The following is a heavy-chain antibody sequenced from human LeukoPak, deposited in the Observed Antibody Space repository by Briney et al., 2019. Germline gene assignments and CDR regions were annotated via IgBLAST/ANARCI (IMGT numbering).Heavy chain of an antibody. CDR2: ISSSSSTI. V-gene: IGHV3-48*01. CDR3: AKDRAGWFDP. D-gene: IGHD5-24*01. CDR1: GFTFSSYN. Sequence: PGGSLRLSCAASGFTFSSYNMNWVRQAPGKGLEWVSYISSSSSTIYYADSVKGRFTISRDNAKNSLYLQMNSLRAEDTAVYYCAKDRAGWFDPWGQGTLVTVSS. J-gene: IGHJ5*02.